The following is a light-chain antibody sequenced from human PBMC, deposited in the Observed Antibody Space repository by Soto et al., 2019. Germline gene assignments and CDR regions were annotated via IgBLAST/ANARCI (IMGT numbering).Light chain of an antibody. V-gene: IGKV1-5*03. J-gene: IGKJ4*01. CDR1: QNINKW. CDR3: QQHNNYPLT. Sequence: DIQMTQSPSTLSAFVGDRVTITCRASQNINKWLAWYQQKPGKAPKLLIYKASSLESGVPSRFSGSGSGTEFTLTISSLQPDDFATYYCQQHNNYPLTFGGGTKVEIK. CDR2: KAS.